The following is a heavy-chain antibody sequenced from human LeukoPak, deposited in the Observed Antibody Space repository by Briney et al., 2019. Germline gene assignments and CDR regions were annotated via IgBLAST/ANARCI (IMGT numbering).Heavy chain of an antibody. CDR2: INPNSGGT. Sequence: ASVKVSCKASGYTFTGYYMHWVRQAPGQGLEWMGWINPNSGGTNYAQKFQGRVTMTRGTSISTAYMELSRLRSDDTAVYYCARDPYSGYGNFDYWGQGTLVTVSS. CDR1: GYTFTGYY. J-gene: IGHJ4*02. D-gene: IGHD5-12*01. V-gene: IGHV1-2*02. CDR3: ARDPYSGYGNFDY.